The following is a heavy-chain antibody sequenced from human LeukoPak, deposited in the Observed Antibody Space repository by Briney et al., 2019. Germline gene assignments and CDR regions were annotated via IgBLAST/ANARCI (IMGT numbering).Heavy chain of an antibody. V-gene: IGHV4-39*07. CDR2: IYYSGST. CDR1: GGSISSSSYY. D-gene: IGHD4-23*01. J-gene: IGHJ4*02. CDR3: ASNHGGTLYYFDY. Sequence: PSETLSLTCTVSGGSISSSSYYWGWIRQPPGKGLEWIGSIYYSGSTYYNPSLKSRVTISVDTSKNQFSLKLSSVTAADTAVYYCASNHGGTLYYFDYWGQGTLVTVSS.